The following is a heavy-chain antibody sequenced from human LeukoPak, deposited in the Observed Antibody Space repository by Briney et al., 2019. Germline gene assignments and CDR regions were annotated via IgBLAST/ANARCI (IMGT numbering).Heavy chain of an antibody. J-gene: IGHJ4*02. CDR1: GDSISSGTYF. Sequence: SETLSLTCTVSGDSISSGTYFWGWIRQPPGKGLEWIASMSHTGSTYYNPSLKSRVTISVDTSKNQFSLKLSSVTAADTAVYYCARAEGGYNYWSPFDYWGQGTLVTVSS. CDR3: ARAEGGYNYWSPFDY. D-gene: IGHD5-24*01. CDR2: MSHTGST. V-gene: IGHV4-39*07.